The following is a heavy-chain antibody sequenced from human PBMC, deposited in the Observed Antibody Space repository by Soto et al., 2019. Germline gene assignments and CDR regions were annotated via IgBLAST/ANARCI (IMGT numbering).Heavy chain of an antibody. CDR2: INHSGNT. CDR1: GGSFSGYY. Sequence: SETLSLTCAVYGGSFSGYYWSWIRQPPGKGLEWIGEINHSGNTNYNPSLKSRVTISVDTSKNQFSLKLSSVTAADTDVYYCARGVYCSSTTCYWGMDVWGQGTTVT. J-gene: IGHJ6*02. V-gene: IGHV4-34*01. CDR3: ARGVYCSSTTCYWGMDV. D-gene: IGHD2-2*01.